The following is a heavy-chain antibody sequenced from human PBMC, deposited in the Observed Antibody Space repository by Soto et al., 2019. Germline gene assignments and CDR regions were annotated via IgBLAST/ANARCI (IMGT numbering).Heavy chain of an antibody. CDR2: ISWNSGSI. CDR1: GFTFDDYA. CDR3: AKDMSIAAPPGAFDI. J-gene: IGHJ3*02. D-gene: IGHD6-6*01. V-gene: IGHV3-9*01. Sequence: PGGSLRLSCAASGFTFDDYAMHWVRQAPGKDLEWVSGISWNSGSIGYADSVKGRFTISRDNAKNSLYLQMNSLRAEDTALYYCAKDMSIAAPPGAFDIWGQGTMVTVSS.